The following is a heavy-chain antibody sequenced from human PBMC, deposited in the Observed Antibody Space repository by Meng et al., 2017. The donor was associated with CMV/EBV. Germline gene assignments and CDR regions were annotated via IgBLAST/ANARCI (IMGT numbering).Heavy chain of an antibody. V-gene: IGHV4-31*02. CDR1: GGSISSGGYY. CDR3: ARVEVVAGKNWFDP. D-gene: IGHD2-15*01. J-gene: IGHJ5*02. CDR2: IYYSGST. Sequence: LRLSCTVSGGSISSGGYYWSWIRQHPGKGLEWIGYIYYSGSTYYNPSLKSRVTISVDTSKNQFSLKLNSVTAADTAVYYCARVEVVAGKNWFDPWGQGTLVTVSS.